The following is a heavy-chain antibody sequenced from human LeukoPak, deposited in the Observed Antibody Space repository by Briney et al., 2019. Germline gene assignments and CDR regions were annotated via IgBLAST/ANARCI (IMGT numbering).Heavy chain of an antibody. D-gene: IGHD3-10*01. Sequence: NPSETLSLTCAVYGGSFSGYYWSWIRQPPGKGLEWIGEINHSGSTNYNPSLKSRVTISVDTSKNQFSLKLSSVTAADTAVYYCARIGGKSMVYGMDDWGQGTTVTVSS. CDR2: INHSGST. V-gene: IGHV4-34*01. CDR3: ARIGGKSMVYGMDD. J-gene: IGHJ6*02. CDR1: GGSFSGYY.